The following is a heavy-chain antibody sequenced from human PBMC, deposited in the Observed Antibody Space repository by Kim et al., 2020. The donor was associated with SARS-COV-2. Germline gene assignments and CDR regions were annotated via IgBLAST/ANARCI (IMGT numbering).Heavy chain of an antibody. V-gene: IGHV1-69*13. J-gene: IGHJ4*02. CDR2: IIPIFGTA. CDR1: GGTFSSYA. D-gene: IGHD6-19*01. Sequence: SVKVSCKASGGTFSSYAISWVRQAPGQGLEWMGGIIPIFGTANYAQKFQGRVTITADESTSTAYMELSSLRSEDTAVYYCARDRGIAVAGTWYYFDYWGQGTLVTVSS. CDR3: ARDRGIAVAGTWYYFDY.